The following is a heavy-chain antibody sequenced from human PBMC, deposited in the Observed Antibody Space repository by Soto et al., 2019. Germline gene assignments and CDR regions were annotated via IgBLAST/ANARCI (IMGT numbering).Heavy chain of an antibody. V-gene: IGHV4-34*01. J-gene: IGHJ6*02. D-gene: IGHD4-4*01. CDR2: INHSGST. Sequence: SETLSLTCAVYGGSFSGYYWSWIRQPPGKGLEWIGEINHSGSTNYNPSLKSRVTISVDTSKNQFSLKLSSVTAADTAVYYCARVGTVTKGEDYYYGMDVWGQGTTVTVSS. CDR3: ARVGTVTKGEDYYYGMDV. CDR1: GGSFSGYY.